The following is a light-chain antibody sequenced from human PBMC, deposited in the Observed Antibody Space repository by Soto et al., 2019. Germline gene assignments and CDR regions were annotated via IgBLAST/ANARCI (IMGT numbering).Light chain of an antibody. V-gene: IGLV1-44*01. Sequence: QPVLTQPPSASGTPGQRVTISCSGSSSNIGSNTVNWFQQLPGTAPQLLIYSDNQRPSGVPDRFSGSKSGTSASLAISGLQSEDEADYYCAAWDDSLNGVVFGGGTQLTVL. CDR2: SDN. CDR1: SSNIGSNT. CDR3: AAWDDSLNGVV. J-gene: IGLJ2*01.